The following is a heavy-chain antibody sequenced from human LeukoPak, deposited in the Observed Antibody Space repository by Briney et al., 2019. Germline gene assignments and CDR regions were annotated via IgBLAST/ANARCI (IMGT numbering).Heavy chain of an antibody. J-gene: IGHJ4*02. Sequence: GASLKISCKGSGSRFTSYWISWVRQMPGKGLEWMGRIDPSDSYTNYSPSFQGHVTISADKSISTAYLQWSSLKASDTAMYYCARHGREVDYWGQGTLVTVSS. CDR1: GSRFTSYW. V-gene: IGHV5-10-1*01. D-gene: IGHD1-1*01. CDR3: ARHGREVDY. CDR2: IDPSDSYT.